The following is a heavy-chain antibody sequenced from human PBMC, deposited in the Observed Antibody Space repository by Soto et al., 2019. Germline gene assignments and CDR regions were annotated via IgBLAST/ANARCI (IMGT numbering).Heavy chain of an antibody. CDR1: GFTFGDYA. D-gene: IGHD1-1*01. CDR3: TRAWPPPRLYNWNDRAFDI. CDR2: IRSKAYGGTT. J-gene: IGHJ3*02. V-gene: IGHV3-49*03. Sequence: PGGSLRLSCTASGFTFGDYAMSWFRQAPGKGLEWVGFIRSKAYGGTTEYAASVKGRFTISRDESKSIAYLQMNSLKTEDTAVYYCTRAWPPPRLYNWNDRAFDIWGQGTMVTVSS.